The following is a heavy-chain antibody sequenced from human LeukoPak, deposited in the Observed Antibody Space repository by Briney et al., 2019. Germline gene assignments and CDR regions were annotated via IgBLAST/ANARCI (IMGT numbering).Heavy chain of an antibody. J-gene: IGHJ4*02. V-gene: IGHV4-39*01. Sequence: SETLSLTCTVSGGSISSSSYYWGWIRQPPGKGLEWIGSIYYSGSTYYNPSLKSRVTISVDTSKNQFSLKLSSVTAADTAVYYCARDMVRGVIRDYWGQGTLVTVSS. D-gene: IGHD3-10*01. CDR1: GGSISSSSYY. CDR3: ARDMVRGVIRDY. CDR2: IYYSGST.